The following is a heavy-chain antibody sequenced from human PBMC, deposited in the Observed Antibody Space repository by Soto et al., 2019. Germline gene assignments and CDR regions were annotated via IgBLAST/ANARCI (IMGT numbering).Heavy chain of an antibody. D-gene: IGHD5-18*01. CDR1: GFTFSSYW. V-gene: IGHV3-7*05. CDR2: IKQDGSEK. Sequence: EVQLVESGGGLVQPGGSLRLSCAASGFTFSSYWMSWVRQAPGKGLEWVANIKQDGSEKYYVDSVKGRFTISRDNAKNSLYLPMNSLRAGDSAVYYCARYRGHTAMVIDDWGQGNLVTVSS. CDR3: ARYRGHTAMVIDD. J-gene: IGHJ4*02.